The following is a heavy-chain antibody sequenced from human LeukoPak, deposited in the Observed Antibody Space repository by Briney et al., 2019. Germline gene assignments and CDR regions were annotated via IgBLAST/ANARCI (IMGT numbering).Heavy chain of an antibody. CDR1: GLTVSSNY. CDR3: ARARSWPEHAFDI. J-gene: IGHJ3*02. Sequence: GGSLRLSCVASGLTVSSNYMSWVRQAPGKGPEWVSIIYGAGFTNYADSVRGRFTISSDNSKNMLFLQMSSLRADDTAVYFCARARSWPEHAFDIWGQGTTVTVSS. CDR2: IYGAGFT. V-gene: IGHV3-53*01.